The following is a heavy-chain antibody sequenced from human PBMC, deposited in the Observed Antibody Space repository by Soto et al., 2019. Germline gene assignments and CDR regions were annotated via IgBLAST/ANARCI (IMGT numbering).Heavy chain of an antibody. V-gene: IGHV1-18*01. CDR3: ATRSPAFDY. J-gene: IGHJ4*02. CDR2: ISTYKGNT. CDR1: GYTFTSYG. Sequence: QVQLVQSGPEVKKPGASVKVSCKTSGYTFTSYGISWVRQAPGQGLELMGWISTYKGNTNYAQKFQGRVTKTTDTSTSTAYMQLRSLRSDDTAVYYCATRSPAFDYWGQGTLVTVSS.